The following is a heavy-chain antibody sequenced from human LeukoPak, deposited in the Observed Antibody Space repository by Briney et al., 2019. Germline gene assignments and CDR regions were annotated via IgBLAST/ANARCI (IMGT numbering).Heavy chain of an antibody. CDR2: ISSSGSTI. Sequence: GGSLRLSCAASGFTFSDYYMSWIRRAPGKGLEWVSYISSSGSTIYYADSVKGRFTISRDNAKNSLYLQMNSLRAEDTAVYYCARARVTIFGVATAFDIWGQGTMVTVSS. J-gene: IGHJ3*02. CDR1: GFTFSDYY. D-gene: IGHD3-3*01. CDR3: ARARVTIFGVATAFDI. V-gene: IGHV3-11*04.